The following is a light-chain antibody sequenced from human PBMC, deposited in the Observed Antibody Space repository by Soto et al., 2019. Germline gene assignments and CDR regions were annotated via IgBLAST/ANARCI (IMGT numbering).Light chain of an antibody. V-gene: IGKV1-39*01. CDR2: AAS. CDR3: QQSYNAPFN. Sequence: IQMTQSPSSLSASIGDTVTITCRASQTIDRYLNWFQQKSGQAPKLLMNAASTLRSGVPSRFSASGSGTDFTLTISSLQPEDYATYYCQQSYNAPFNVGPGTKVD. CDR1: QTIDRY. J-gene: IGKJ3*01.